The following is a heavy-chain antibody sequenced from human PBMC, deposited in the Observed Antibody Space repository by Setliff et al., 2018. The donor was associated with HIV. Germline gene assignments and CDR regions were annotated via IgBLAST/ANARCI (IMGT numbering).Heavy chain of an antibody. CDR3: ARGYSSSWYNY. J-gene: IGHJ4*02. D-gene: IGHD6-13*01. CDR1: GYTFTSYG. Sequence: ASVKDPCKASGYTFTSYGISWVRQAPGLGLEWMGWISAYNGHTNYAQKLHGRVTMTTDTSTSTAYMELRSLRSDDTAVYYCARGYSSSWYNYWGQGTLVTVSS. CDR2: ISAYNGHT. V-gene: IGHV1-18*01.